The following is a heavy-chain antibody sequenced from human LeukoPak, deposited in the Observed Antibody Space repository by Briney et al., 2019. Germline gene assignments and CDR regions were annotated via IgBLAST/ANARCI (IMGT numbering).Heavy chain of an antibody. V-gene: IGHV3-66*01. CDR2: IYTGGNT. J-gene: IGHJ5*02. CDR3: ARGLIYSPNWFDP. D-gene: IGHD4-11*01. Sequence: AGGSLRLSCAGSGFTVSSNYMSWVRQAPGKGLEWVSVIYTGGNTYYADSVKGRFTSSRDNSKNTLYLQMNSLRAEDTAVYYCARGLIYSPNWFDPWGQGTLVTVSS. CDR1: GFTVSSNY.